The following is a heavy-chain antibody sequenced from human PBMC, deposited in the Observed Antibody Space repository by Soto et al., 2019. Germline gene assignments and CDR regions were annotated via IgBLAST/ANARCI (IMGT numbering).Heavy chain of an antibody. Sequence: EVQLLESGGGLVQPGGSPRLSCAASGFTFSSYAMSWVRQAPGKGLEWVSAISGSGGSTYYADSVKGRFTISRDNSKNTLYLQMNSLRAEDTAVYYCAKEKRDGYSSGWAVDYWGQGTLVTVSS. V-gene: IGHV3-23*01. J-gene: IGHJ4*02. D-gene: IGHD6-19*01. CDR1: GFTFSSYA. CDR3: AKEKRDGYSSGWAVDY. CDR2: ISGSGGST.